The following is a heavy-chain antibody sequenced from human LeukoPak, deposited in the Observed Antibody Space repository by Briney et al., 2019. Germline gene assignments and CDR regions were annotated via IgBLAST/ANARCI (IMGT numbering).Heavy chain of an antibody. V-gene: IGHV3-48*03. D-gene: IGHD3-10*01. CDR3: ARVTELVAFDY. CDR1: GFTFSSYE. J-gene: IGHJ4*02. CDR2: ISSSGRTT. Sequence: PGGSLRLSCAASGFTFSSYEMNWVRQAPGKGLEWVSYISSSGRTTYYADSVKGRFNISRDNAKNSLFLQMDSLRADDTAVYYCARVTELVAFDYWGQGTLVTVSS.